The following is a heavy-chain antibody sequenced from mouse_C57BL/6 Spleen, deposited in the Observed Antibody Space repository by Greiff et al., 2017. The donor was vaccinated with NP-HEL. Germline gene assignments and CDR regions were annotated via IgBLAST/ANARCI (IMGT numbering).Heavy chain of an antibody. Sequence: DVMLVESGGGLVKPGGSLKLSCAASGFTFSDYGMHWVRQAPEKGLEWVAYISSGSSTIYYADTVKGRFTISRDNAKNTLFLQMTSLRSEDTAMYYCARGALDRYYFDYWGQGTTLTVSS. J-gene: IGHJ2*01. CDR1: GFTFSDYG. V-gene: IGHV5-17*01. CDR3: ARGALDRYYFDY. CDR2: ISSGSSTI.